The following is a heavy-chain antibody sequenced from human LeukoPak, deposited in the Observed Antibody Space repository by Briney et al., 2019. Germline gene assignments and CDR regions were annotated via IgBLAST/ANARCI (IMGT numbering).Heavy chain of an antibody. J-gene: IGHJ6*02. V-gene: IGHV3-53*01. Sequence: PGGSLRLSCAASGFTVSSNYMSWVRQAPGKGLEWVPVIYSGGSTYYADSVKGRFTISRDNSKNTLYLQMNSLRAEDTAVYYCASSDSSGYYFQAPRYYYYGMDVWGQGTTVTVSS. CDR1: GFTVSSNY. CDR3: ASSDSSGYYFQAPRYYYYGMDV. D-gene: IGHD3-22*01. CDR2: IYSGGST.